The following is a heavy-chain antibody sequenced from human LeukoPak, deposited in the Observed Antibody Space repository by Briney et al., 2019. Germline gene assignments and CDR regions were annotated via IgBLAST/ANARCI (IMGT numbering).Heavy chain of an antibody. Sequence: LAGGSLRLSCAASGFTFSNYWLNWVRQAPGKGLEWVANIKEDGSEKYYADSVKGRFTISRDNAKNSLFLQMNSLRAEDTAVYYCARTLRGGGALDYWGQGSLVTVSS. D-gene: IGHD3-16*01. V-gene: IGHV3-7*03. CDR3: ARTLRGGGALDY. J-gene: IGHJ4*02. CDR1: GFTFSNYW. CDR2: IKEDGSEK.